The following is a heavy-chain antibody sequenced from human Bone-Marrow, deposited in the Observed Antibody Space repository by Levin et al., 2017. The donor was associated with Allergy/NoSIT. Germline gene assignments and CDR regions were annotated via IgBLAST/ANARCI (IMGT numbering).Heavy chain of an antibody. CDR3: ARGRECDTLYGMDV. V-gene: IGHV3-64*01. CDR2: ISSNGGST. CDR1: GFTFSSYA. J-gene: IGHJ6*02. Sequence: GGSLRLSCAVSGFTFSSYAMHWVRQAPGKGLEYVSGISSNGGSTFYANSVKGRFTIFRDNSKNTVYLQMGSLRAEDMAVYYCARGRECDTLYGMDVWGQGTTVTVSS. D-gene: IGHD3-3*01.